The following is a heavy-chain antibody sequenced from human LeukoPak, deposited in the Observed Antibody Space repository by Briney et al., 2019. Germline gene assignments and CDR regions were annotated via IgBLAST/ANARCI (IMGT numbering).Heavy chain of an antibody. CDR1: GFTLSSYA. CDR2: ISGSGGST. Sequence: GGSLRLSCAASGFTLSSYAMSWVRQAPGKGLEWVSAISGSGGSTYYADSVKGRFTISRDNSKNTLYLQMNSLRAEDTAVYYCAKNPYSGSEGYFDYWGQGTLVTVSS. CDR3: AKNPYSGSEGYFDY. J-gene: IGHJ4*02. V-gene: IGHV3-23*01. D-gene: IGHD1-26*01.